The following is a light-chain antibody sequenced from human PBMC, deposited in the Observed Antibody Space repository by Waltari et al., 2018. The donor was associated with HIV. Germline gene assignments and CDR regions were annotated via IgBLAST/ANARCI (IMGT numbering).Light chain of an antibody. CDR2: DVT. Sequence: QSALTQPRSVSGSPGHSVTISSTGTSRAIGISNYVSWYHTHPGKAPKLLISDVTRRPSGVPDRFSGSKSGNTASLTISGLQADDEADYYCCSYAGNFIYVFGTGTKVTVL. J-gene: IGLJ1*01. CDR1: SRAIGISNY. V-gene: IGLV2-11*01. CDR3: CSYAGNFIYV.